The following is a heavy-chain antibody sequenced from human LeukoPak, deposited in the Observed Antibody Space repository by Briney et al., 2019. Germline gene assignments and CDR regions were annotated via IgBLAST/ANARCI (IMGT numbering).Heavy chain of an antibody. V-gene: IGHV4-39*07. D-gene: IGHD5-18*01. J-gene: IGHJ6*03. Sequence: PSETLSLTCTVSGDSISSSKKYWGWVRQPPGKGLEWIGSIYYSGNTNYNPSLKSRVTISVDTSKNQFSLKLSSVTAADTAVYYCARGRGIQLWLRGLHYYYMDVWGKGTTVTVSS. CDR2: IYYSGNT. CDR1: GDSISSSKKY. CDR3: ARGRGIQLWLRGLHYYYMDV.